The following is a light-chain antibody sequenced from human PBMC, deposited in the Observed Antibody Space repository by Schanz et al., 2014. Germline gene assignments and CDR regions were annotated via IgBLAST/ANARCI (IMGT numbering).Light chain of an antibody. CDR3: QQYNNWPRT. Sequence: EIVLTQSPGTLSLSPGEGATLSCRASQSVSSNYLAWYQQKRGQAPRLLIYGVSSRATGIPDRFSGSGSGTEFTLTISSLQSEDFAVYYCQQYNNWPRTFGQGTKVEI. CDR1: QSVSSNY. V-gene: IGKV3D-15*01. CDR2: GVS. J-gene: IGKJ1*01.